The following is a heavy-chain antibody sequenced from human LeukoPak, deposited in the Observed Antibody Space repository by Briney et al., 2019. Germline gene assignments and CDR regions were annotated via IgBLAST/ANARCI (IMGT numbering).Heavy chain of an antibody. D-gene: IGHD3-3*01. CDR1: GGTFSSYA. V-gene: IGHV1-69*13. CDR3: ARTMVLGVVINYYFDY. CDR2: IIPIFGTA. Sequence: SVTVSCKASGGTFSSYAISWVRQAPGQGLEWMGGIIPIFGTANYAQKFQGRVTITADESTSTAYMELSSLRSGDTAVYYCARTMVLGVVINYYFDYWGQGTLVTVSS. J-gene: IGHJ4*02.